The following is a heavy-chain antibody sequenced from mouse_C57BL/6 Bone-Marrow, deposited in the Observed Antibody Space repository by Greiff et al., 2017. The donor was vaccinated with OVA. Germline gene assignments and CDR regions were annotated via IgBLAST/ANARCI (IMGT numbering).Heavy chain of an antibody. V-gene: IGHV5-12*01. CDR2: ISNGGGST. CDR1: GFTFSDYY. Sequence: EVKLMESGGGLVQPGGSLKLSCAASGFTFSDYYMYWVRQTPEKRLEWVAYISNGGGSTYYPDTVKGRLTISRDNAKNTLYLQLSRLKSEDTAMYYCARNYGNPAWFAYWGQGTLVTVSA. CDR3: ARNYGNPAWFAY. J-gene: IGHJ3*01. D-gene: IGHD2-1*01.